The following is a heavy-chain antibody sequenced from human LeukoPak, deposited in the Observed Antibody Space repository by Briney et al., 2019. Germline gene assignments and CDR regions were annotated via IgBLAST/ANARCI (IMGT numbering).Heavy chain of an antibody. CDR2: IYHSGST. J-gene: IGHJ6*03. V-gene: IGHV4-39*07. CDR1: GGSISSSSYY. CDR3: ARTNRARGEYSSSWYLGSGYYYYMDV. D-gene: IGHD6-13*01. Sequence: SETLSLTCTVSGGSISSSSYYWGWIRQPPGKGLEWIGSIYHSGSTYYNPSLKSRVTISVDTSKNQFSLKLSSVTAADTAVYYCARTNRARGEYSSSWYLGSGYYYYMDVWGKGTTVTVSS.